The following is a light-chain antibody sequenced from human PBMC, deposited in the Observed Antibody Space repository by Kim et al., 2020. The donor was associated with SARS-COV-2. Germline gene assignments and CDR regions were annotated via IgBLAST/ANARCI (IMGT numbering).Light chain of an antibody. Sequence: ASVGDRGTITCRASQDIRNYLGWYQQSPGRAPKRLNYGASSLQSGVPSRFSGSGSGTEFTLTISSLQPEDFATYFCLQHNSYPITVGQGTRLEIK. CDR3: LQHNSYPIT. V-gene: IGKV1-17*01. CDR1: QDIRNY. J-gene: IGKJ5*01. CDR2: GAS.